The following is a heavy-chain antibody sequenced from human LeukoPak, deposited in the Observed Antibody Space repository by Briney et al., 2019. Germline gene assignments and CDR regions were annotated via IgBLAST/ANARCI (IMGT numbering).Heavy chain of an antibody. Sequence: PGGSLRLSCAASGFTFSSYSMNWVRQAPGQGLEWVSAVSGTAKNTYYADSVKGRFTTSRDNSNNTVYLQMKSLRAEDTAVYYCAKSHRGGLRFMVGFFYMDVWGSGTTVAVSS. CDR2: VSGTAKNT. J-gene: IGHJ6*03. D-gene: IGHD3-3*01. CDR3: AKSHRGGLRFMVGFFYMDV. CDR1: GFTFSSYS. V-gene: IGHV3-23*01.